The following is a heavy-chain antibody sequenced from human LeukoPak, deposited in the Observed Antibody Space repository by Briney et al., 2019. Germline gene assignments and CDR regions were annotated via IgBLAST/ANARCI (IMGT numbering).Heavy chain of an antibody. V-gene: IGHV3-7*03. J-gene: IGHJ4*02. CDR1: GFPFSNYW. Sequence: GSLRLSCSASGFPFSNYWMSWVRPAPGKGLEWVANMKQGGSEQYYVDSMKGRFTISRDNAKNSLYLQINSLRAEDTAVYYCARDRHYDFWSGYYTPFNSWGQGTLVTVSS. CDR3: ARDRHYDFWSGYYTPFNS. D-gene: IGHD3-3*01. CDR2: MKQGGSEQ.